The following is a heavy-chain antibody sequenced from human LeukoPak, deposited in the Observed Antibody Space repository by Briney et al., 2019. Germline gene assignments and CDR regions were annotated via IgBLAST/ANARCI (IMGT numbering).Heavy chain of an antibody. D-gene: IGHD6-19*01. CDR2: IYYSGST. CDR3: ARNAPYSSGYDY. V-gene: IGHV4-31*03. J-gene: IGHJ4*02. CDR1: GGSISSGGYY. Sequence: PSETLSLTCTVSGGSISSGGYYWSWIRQHPGQGLEWIGYIYYSGSTYYNPSLKSRFTISVDTSKNQFSLKLSSVTAADTAVYYCARNAPYSSGYDYWGQGTLVTVSS.